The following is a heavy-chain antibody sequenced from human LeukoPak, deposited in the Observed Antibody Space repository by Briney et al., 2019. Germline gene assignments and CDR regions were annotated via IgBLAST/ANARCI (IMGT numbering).Heavy chain of an antibody. V-gene: IGHV1-18*01. CDR3: ARDRTINYDSGSFSFDY. CDR2: ISAYNGNT. D-gene: IGHD3-10*01. J-gene: IGHJ4*02. Sequence: ASVKVSCKASGYTFTSYGISWVRQAPGQGLEWMGWISAYNGNTNYAQKLRGRVTMTTDTSTSTAYMDLRSLRSDDTAVYYCARDRTINYDSGSFSFDYWGQGNLVTVSS. CDR1: GYTFTSYG.